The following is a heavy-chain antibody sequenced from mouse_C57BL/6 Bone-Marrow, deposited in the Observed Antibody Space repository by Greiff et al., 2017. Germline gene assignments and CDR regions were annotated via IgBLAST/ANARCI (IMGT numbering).Heavy chain of an antibody. V-gene: IGHV1-82*01. CDR2: IYPGDGDT. J-gene: IGHJ4*01. CDR3: ARGMDGSMDY. CDR1: GYAFSSSW. D-gene: IGHD1-1*01. Sequence: VQLQQSGPELVKPGASVKISCKASGYAFSSSWINWVKQRPGTGLEWIGRIYPGDGDTNYNGKFKGKATLTADKSSSTAYMQLSSLTSEDSAVYFCARGMDGSMDYWGQGTSVTVSS.